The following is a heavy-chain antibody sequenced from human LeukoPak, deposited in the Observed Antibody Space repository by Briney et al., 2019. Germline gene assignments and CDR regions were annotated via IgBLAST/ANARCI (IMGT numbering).Heavy chain of an antibody. J-gene: IGHJ6*02. Sequence: SVKVSCKASGGTFSSYAISWMRQAPGQGLEWMGGIIPIFGTANYAQKFQGRVTITADESTSTAYMELSSLRSEDTAVYYCARDTVHTAAAGNYYYYGMDVWGQGTTVTVSS. CDR1: GGTFSSYA. CDR3: ARDTVHTAAAGNYYYYGMDV. D-gene: IGHD6-13*01. CDR2: IIPIFGTA. V-gene: IGHV1-69*13.